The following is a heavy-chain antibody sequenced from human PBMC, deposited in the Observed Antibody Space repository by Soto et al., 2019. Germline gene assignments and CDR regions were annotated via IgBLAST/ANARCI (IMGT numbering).Heavy chain of an antibody. CDR3: ARGRFRRTRFDP. D-gene: IGHD3-16*01. CDR2: MNPYSDNT. CDR1: GYTFTDYD. V-gene: IGHV1-8*01. Sequence: QVQLVQSGAEVKKPGASVKVSCKASGYTFTDYDINWVRQAAGQGLEWMGWMNPYSDNTGYAQKFQGRVTMTRDTSMRTAYMELRSLRSEDTAVYYCARGRFRRTRFDPWGQGTLVTV. J-gene: IGHJ5*02.